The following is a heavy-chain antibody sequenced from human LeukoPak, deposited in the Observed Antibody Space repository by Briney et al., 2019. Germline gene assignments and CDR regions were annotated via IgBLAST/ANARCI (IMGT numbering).Heavy chain of an antibody. V-gene: IGHV5-51*01. CDR3: ARQYSLAYCGGDCYSGAFDI. J-gene: IGHJ3*02. D-gene: IGHD2-21*02. CDR2: IYPGDSDT. CDR1: GYSFTSYW. Sequence: GESLKISCKGSGYSFTSYWIGWARQMPGKGLEWMGIIYPGDSDTRYSPSFQGQVTISADKSISTAYLQWSSLKASDTAMYYCARQYSLAYCGGDCYSGAFDIWGQGTMVTVSS.